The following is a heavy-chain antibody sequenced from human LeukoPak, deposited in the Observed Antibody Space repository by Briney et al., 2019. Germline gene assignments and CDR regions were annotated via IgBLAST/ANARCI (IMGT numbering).Heavy chain of an antibody. V-gene: IGHV3-48*02. CDR1: GFTFSTKS. Sequence: GGSLRLPCAVSGFTFSTKSMNWVRQAPGKGLEWVSYITADSGTTYYADSVKGRFTISRDNAKNSLYLQMNSLRDEDTAVYYCASRDYFDYWGQGTLVTVSS. CDR2: ITADSGTT. CDR3: ASRDYFDY. J-gene: IGHJ4*02.